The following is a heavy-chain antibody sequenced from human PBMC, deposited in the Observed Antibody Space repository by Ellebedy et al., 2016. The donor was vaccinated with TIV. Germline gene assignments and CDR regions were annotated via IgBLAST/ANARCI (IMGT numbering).Heavy chain of an antibody. CDR3: ARGYYYNISGPVWGMDV. Sequence: SVKVSCKASGGTFSTYIISWVRQAPGQGLEWMGGIIPILGTVNYAQKFQGRVTINADESTSTAYMGLSSLRSEDTAVYYCARGYYYNISGPVWGMDVWGQGTTVTVSS. J-gene: IGHJ6*02. V-gene: IGHV1-69*13. D-gene: IGHD3-22*01. CDR1: GGTFSTYI. CDR2: IIPILGTV.